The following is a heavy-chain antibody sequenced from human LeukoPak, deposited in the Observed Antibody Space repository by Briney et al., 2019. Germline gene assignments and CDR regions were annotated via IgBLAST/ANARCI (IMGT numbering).Heavy chain of an antibody. CDR3: ARVPPSYSDSSKIYYYYYVDV. Sequence: PGGSLRLSCAASGFTFSSYAMSWVRQAPGKGLEWVSAISGSGGSTYYADSVKGRFTISRDNSKNTLYLQMNSLRAEDSAVYYCARVPPSYSDSSKIYYYYYVDVWGKGTPVTVSS. CDR1: GFTFSSYA. V-gene: IGHV3-23*01. D-gene: IGHD1-26*01. J-gene: IGHJ6*03. CDR2: ISGSGGST.